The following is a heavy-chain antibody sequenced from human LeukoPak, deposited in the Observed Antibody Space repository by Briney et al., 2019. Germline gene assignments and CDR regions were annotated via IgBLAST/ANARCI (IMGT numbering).Heavy chain of an antibody. CDR1: GFNFNNYG. J-gene: IGHJ4*02. CDR3: ARDATTGFDY. Sequence: GGSLRLSCAASGFNFNNYGMHWVRQAPGKGLEWVSSISSSSSYIYYADSVKGRFTISRDNAKNSLYLQMNSLRAEDTAVYYCARDATTGFDYWGQGTLVTVSS. D-gene: IGHD4-17*01. CDR2: ISSSSSYI. V-gene: IGHV3-21*01.